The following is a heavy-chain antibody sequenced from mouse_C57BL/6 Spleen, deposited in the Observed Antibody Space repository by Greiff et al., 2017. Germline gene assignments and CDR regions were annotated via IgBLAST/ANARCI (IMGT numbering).Heavy chain of an antibody. CDR3: ALYYGNSLGAY. J-gene: IGHJ3*01. D-gene: IGHD2-1*01. Sequence: QVQLQQPGAELVMPGASVTLSCKASGYTFTSYWMHWVKQRPGQGLEWIGEIDPSDSYTNYNQKFKGKSTLTVDKASSTAYLQLSSLTSEDSAVYYCALYYGNSLGAYWGQGTLVTVSA. CDR1: GYTFTSYW. CDR2: IDPSDSYT. V-gene: IGHV1-69*01.